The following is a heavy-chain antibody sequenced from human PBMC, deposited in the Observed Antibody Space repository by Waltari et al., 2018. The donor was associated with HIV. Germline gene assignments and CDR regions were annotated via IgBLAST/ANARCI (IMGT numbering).Heavy chain of an antibody. V-gene: IGHV4-39*07. J-gene: IGHJ4*02. Sequence: QLQLQESGPGLVKPSETLSLTCTVSGGSISSSRYYWGWIRQPPGKGLEWIGSIYYSGSTYYNPSLKRRVTISVDTSKNQFSLKLSSVTAADTAAYYCARDPRNYYDSSGYYSNRDYWGQGTLVTVSS. D-gene: IGHD3-22*01. CDR3: ARDPRNYYDSSGYYSNRDY. CDR1: GGSISSSRYY. CDR2: IYYSGST.